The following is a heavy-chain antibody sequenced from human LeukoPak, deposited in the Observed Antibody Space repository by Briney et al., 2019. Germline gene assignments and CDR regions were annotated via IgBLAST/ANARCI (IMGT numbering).Heavy chain of an antibody. CDR1: GYTFTGYY. V-gene: IGHV1-2*02. CDR2: INPNSGGT. Sequence: ASVKVSCKASGYTFTGYYMHWVRQAPGQGLEWMGWINPNSGGTNYAQKFQGRVTMTRDTSISTAYMELSRLRSDDTAVYCCARYSCSSTSCYKEGNWFDPWGQGTLVTVSS. CDR3: ARYSCSSTSCYKEGNWFDP. D-gene: IGHD2-2*02. J-gene: IGHJ5*02.